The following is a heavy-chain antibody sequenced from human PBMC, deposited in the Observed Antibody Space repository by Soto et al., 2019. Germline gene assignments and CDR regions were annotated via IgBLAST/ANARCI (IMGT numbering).Heavy chain of an antibody. Sequence: PGGSLRLSCAASGFTFSSYGMHWVRQAPGKGLEWVAVISYDGSNKYYADSVKGRFTISRDNSKNTLNLQMNGLRTEDSAVYYCAGTYGYGGYFDYWGQGTLVTVSS. CDR2: ISYDGSNK. V-gene: IGHV3-30*03. D-gene: IGHD5-18*01. CDR1: GFTFSSYG. J-gene: IGHJ4*02. CDR3: AGTYGYGGYFDY.